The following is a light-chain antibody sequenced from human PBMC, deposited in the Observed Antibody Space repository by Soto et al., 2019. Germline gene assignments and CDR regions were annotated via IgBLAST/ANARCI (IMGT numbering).Light chain of an antibody. CDR2: FNSDGSH. V-gene: IGLV4-69*01. J-gene: IGLJ2*01. CDR3: QTWGTGSHVV. Sequence: QPVLTQSPSASASVGASVKLTCTLSSGPSSYAIAWHQQQPEKAPRYLMKFNSDGSHNKGDGIPDRFSGSSSGAEHSLTISTLRSEDEADYYCQTWGTGSHVVFGGGTKVTVL. CDR1: SGPSSYA.